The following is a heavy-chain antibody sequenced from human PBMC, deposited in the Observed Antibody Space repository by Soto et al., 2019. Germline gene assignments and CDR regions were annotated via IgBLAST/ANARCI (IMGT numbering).Heavy chain of an antibody. CDR3: ARSYYYGSGSQRGPGAFDI. Sequence: ASVKVSCKASGYTFTGYYMHWVRQAPGQGLEWMGWINPNSGGTNYAQKFQGRVTMTRDTSISTAYMEPSRLRSDDTAVYYCARSYYYGSGSQRGPGAFDIWGQGTMVTVSS. J-gene: IGHJ3*02. D-gene: IGHD3-10*01. V-gene: IGHV1-2*02. CDR2: INPNSGGT. CDR1: GYTFTGYY.